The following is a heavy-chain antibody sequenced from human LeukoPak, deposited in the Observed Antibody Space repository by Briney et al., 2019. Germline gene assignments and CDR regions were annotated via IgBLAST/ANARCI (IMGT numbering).Heavy chain of an antibody. V-gene: IGHV1-69*13. D-gene: IGHD2-2*01. CDR2: IIPIFGTA. J-gene: IGHJ4*02. CDR1: GGTFSSYA. CDR3: ARYVVVPAEHDY. Sequence: SVKVSCKASGGTFSSYAISWVRQAPGQGLEWMGGIIPIFGTANYAQKFQGRVTITADESTSTAYMELSSLRSEDTAVYYCARYVVVPAEHDYWGQGTLVTVSS.